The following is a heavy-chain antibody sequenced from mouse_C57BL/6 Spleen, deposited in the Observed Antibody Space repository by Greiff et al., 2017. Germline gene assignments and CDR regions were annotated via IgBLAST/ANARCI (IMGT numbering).Heavy chain of an antibody. CDR3: ARGEAFITTVVATRYFDV. D-gene: IGHD1-1*01. CDR1: GYTFTSYG. Sequence: QVQLKESGAELARPGASVKLSCKASGYTFTSYGISWVKQRTGQGLEWIGEIYPRSGNTYYNEKFKGKATLTADKSSSTAYMELRSLTSEDSAVYFCARGEAFITTVVATRYFDVWGTGTTGTVAS. V-gene: IGHV1-81*01. CDR2: IYPRSGNT. J-gene: IGHJ1*03.